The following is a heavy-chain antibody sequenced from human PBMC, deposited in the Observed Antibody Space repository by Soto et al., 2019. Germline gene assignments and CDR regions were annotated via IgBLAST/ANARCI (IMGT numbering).Heavy chain of an antibody. CDR2: ISAHNGNT. Sequence: QVHLVQSGAEVKKPGASVQVYCKGSGYGFTTYGITWVRQAPGQGLEWMAWISAHNGNTNYAQKLQGRVTVTRDTATSTAYMELRSLRSDDKAVYYCARGRYGDYWGQGALVTVSS. V-gene: IGHV1-18*01. CDR1: GYGFTTYG. D-gene: IGHD1-1*01. CDR3: ARGRYGDY. J-gene: IGHJ4*02.